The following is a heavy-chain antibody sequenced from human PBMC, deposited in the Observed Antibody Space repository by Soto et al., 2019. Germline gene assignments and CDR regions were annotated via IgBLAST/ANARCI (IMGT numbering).Heavy chain of an antibody. CDR1: GFIFSSYG. CDR2: IWYDGSNK. D-gene: IGHD6-19*01. CDR3: ATTITVAFDY. Sequence: VQMVESGGGVVQPGRSLRLSCAASGFIFSSYGMHWVRQAPGKGLGWVAVIWYDGSNKYYADSVKGRFTISRDNSKNALYLQMNSLRAEDTAVYYCATTITVAFDYWGQGTLVTVSS. V-gene: IGHV3-33*01. J-gene: IGHJ4*02.